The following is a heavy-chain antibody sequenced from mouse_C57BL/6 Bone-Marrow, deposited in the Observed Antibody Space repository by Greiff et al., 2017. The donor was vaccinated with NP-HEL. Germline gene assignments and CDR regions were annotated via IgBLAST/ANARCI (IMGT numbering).Heavy chain of an antibody. CDR3: TRTPMTTVVEYYFDY. D-gene: IGHD1-1*01. Sequence: VQLQQSGTVLARPGASVKMSCKTSGYTFTSYWMHWVKQRPGQGLEWIGAIYPGNSDTSYNQKFKGKAKLTAVTSASTAYMELSSLTNEDSAVYYCTRTPMTTVVEYYFDYWGQGTTLPGSS. J-gene: IGHJ2*01. V-gene: IGHV1-5*01. CDR1: GYTFTSYW. CDR2: IYPGNSDT.